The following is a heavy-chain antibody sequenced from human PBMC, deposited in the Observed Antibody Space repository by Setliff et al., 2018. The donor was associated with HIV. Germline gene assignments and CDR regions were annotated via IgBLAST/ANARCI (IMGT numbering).Heavy chain of an antibody. V-gene: IGHV4-39*01. D-gene: IGHD2-15*01. CDR3: VSHYCSAGSCYLDY. Sequence: SETLSLTCTVSGGSISNSRYYWGWIRQPPGKGLEWIGSIYYAGSTYDNPSLKSRVTISVDTSKNQFSLKPSSVTAADTAVYYCVSHYCSAGSCYLDYWGQETLVTVSS. J-gene: IGHJ4*02. CDR2: IYYAGST. CDR1: GGSISNSRYY.